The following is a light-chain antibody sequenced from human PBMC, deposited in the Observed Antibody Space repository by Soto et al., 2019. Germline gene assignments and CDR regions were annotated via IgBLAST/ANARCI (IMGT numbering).Light chain of an antibody. CDR3: QQYNFWTPLT. V-gene: IGKV3-15*01. J-gene: IGKJ4*01. CDR2: DAS. CDR1: QSVNSN. Sequence: EIVMTQSPATLSVSPGERATLSCRASQSVNSNLAWYRQKPGQAPRLLISDASTRATGVPARFSGSGSGTEFTLTISSLQYEDSGIYYCQQYNFWTPLTFGGGTKVEIK.